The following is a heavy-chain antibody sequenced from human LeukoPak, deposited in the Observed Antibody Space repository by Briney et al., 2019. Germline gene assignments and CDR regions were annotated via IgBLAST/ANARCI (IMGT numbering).Heavy chain of an antibody. J-gene: IGHJ6*03. CDR1: GFTFDDYG. Sequence: GGSLRLSCAASGFTFDDYGMSWVRQAPGKGLEWVSGINWNGGSTGYADSVKGRFTISRDNAKNSLYLQMNSLRAEDTALYYCARECTGFPDPPFLYYYYYMDVWGKGTTVTVSS. CDR3: ARECTGFPDPPFLYYYYYMDV. D-gene: IGHD3-10*02. V-gene: IGHV3-20*04. CDR2: INWNGGST.